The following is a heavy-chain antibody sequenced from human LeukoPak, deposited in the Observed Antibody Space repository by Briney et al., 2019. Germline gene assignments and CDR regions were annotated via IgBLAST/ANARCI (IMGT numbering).Heavy chain of an antibody. Sequence: GGSLGLSCAASGFTFSIYAMSWVRQAPGKGLEWVSAISNNGGYTYYADSVQGRFTISRDNSKSTLCLQMNSLRAEDTAVYYCAKQLGYCSDGSCYFPYWGQGTLVTVSS. V-gene: IGHV3-23*01. CDR2: ISNNGGYT. CDR3: AKQLGYCSDGSCYFPY. J-gene: IGHJ4*02. D-gene: IGHD2-15*01. CDR1: GFTFSIYA.